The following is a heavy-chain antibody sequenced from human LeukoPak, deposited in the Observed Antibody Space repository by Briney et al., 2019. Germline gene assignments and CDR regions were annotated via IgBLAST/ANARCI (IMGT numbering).Heavy chain of an antibody. CDR1: GGSISSYY. J-gene: IGHJ5*02. D-gene: IGHD3-10*01. Sequence: SETLSLTCTVSGGSISSYYWSWIRQPPGKGLEWIGEINHSGSTNYNPSLKSRVTISVDTSKNQFSLKLSSVTAADTAVYYCAIVGGSGSYNWFDPWGQGTLVTVSS. V-gene: IGHV4-34*01. CDR3: AIVGGSGSYNWFDP. CDR2: INHSGST.